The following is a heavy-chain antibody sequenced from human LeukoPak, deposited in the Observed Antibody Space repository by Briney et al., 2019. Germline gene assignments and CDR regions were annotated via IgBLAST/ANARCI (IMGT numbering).Heavy chain of an antibody. Sequence: SETLSLTCTVSGGSISSGSYYWGWIRQPAGKGLEWIVRIYTSGSTNYNPSLKSRVTISVDTSKNQFSLKLSSVTAADTAVYYCARRYCSSTSCYGAFDYWGQESLVTVSS. CDR1: GGSISSGSYY. CDR2: IYTSGST. V-gene: IGHV4-61*02. CDR3: ARRYCSSTSCYGAFDY. D-gene: IGHD2-2*01. J-gene: IGHJ4*02.